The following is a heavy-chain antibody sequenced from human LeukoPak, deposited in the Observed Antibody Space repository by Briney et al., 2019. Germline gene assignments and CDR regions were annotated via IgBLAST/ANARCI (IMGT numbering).Heavy chain of an antibody. CDR1: GFTFSSYW. CDR3: AGGKSSGWLQTDYYYYGMDV. D-gene: IGHD6-19*01. J-gene: IGHJ6*02. Sequence: PGGSLRLSCAASGFTFSSYWMSWVRQAPGKGLEWVANIKQDGSEKYYVDSVKGRFTISRDNAKNTLYLQMNSLRAEDTAVYYCAGGKSSGWLQTDYYYYGMDVWGQGTTVTVSS. CDR2: IKQDGSEK. V-gene: IGHV3-7*03.